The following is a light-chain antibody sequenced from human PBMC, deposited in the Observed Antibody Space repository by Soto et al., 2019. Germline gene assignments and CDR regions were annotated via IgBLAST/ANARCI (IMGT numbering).Light chain of an antibody. J-gene: IGKJ4*01. V-gene: IGKV3-20*01. Sequence: TQSTGTLSLSPGERATLSCRASQSVSSSYLAWYQQKPGQAPRLLIYGASSRATGIPDRFSGSGSGTDFTLTISILQAEDFITYCSQHCYSRLLPFAGGSKVDIK. CDR3: QHCYSRLLP. CDR2: GAS. CDR1: QSVSSSY.